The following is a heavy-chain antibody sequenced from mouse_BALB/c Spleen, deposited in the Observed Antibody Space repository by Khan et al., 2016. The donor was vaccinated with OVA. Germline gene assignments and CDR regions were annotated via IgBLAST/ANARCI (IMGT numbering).Heavy chain of an antibody. V-gene: IGHV2-6-4*01. D-gene: IGHD2-14*01. Sequence: QVQLKESGPGLVAPSQSLSITCTVSGFSLSRYNIHWVRQPPGKGLEWLGMIWGGGGTDYNSTLKSRLSIRKDNSKNQVFLKMNSRQTDDTAMYYCARAYYRYDGYYAMDYWGQGTPVTVSS. J-gene: IGHJ4*01. CDR1: GFSLSRYN. CDR2: IWGGGGT. CDR3: ARAYYRYDGYYAMDY.